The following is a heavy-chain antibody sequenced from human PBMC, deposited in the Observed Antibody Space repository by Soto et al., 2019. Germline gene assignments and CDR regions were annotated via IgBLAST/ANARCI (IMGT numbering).Heavy chain of an antibody. CDR1: GGSFSGYY. J-gene: IGHJ2*01. V-gene: IGHV4-34*01. CDR2: INDRGSI. D-gene: IGHD3-9*01. Sequence: QVQLQQWGAGPLRPLETLSLTCGVSGGSFSGYYWAWIRQSPGKGLEWIGEINDRGSINYNPSLKSVVSISVDTSKNHYSLNLRSVTAADTAVYYCARESHDILTGPPWVWYFDLWGRGTLVT. CDR3: ARESHDILTGPPWVWYFDL.